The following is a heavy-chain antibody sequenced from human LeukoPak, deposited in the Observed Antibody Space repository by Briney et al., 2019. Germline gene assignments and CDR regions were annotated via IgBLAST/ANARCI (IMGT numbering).Heavy chain of an antibody. J-gene: IGHJ6*03. D-gene: IGHD5-12*01. V-gene: IGHV1-8*03. Sequence: ASVKVSCKASGCTFTSYDINWVRQATGQGLEWMGWMNPNSGNTGYAQKFQGRVTITRNTSISTAYMELSSLRSEDTAVYYCARFSGYDYYYYYMDVWGKGTTVTVSS. CDR3: ARFSGYDYYYYYMDV. CDR1: GCTFTSYD. CDR2: MNPNSGNT.